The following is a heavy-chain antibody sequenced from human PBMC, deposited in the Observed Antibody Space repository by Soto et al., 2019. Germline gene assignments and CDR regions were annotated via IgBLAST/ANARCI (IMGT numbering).Heavy chain of an antibody. Sequence: ASVKVSCKASGYTFTSYGISWVRQAPGQGLEWMGWISAYNGNTNYAQKLQGRVTMTTDTSTSTAYMELRSLGSDDTAVYYCARDTADEQQLALDYWGQGTLVTVSS. V-gene: IGHV1-18*04. J-gene: IGHJ4*02. CDR2: ISAYNGNT. CDR3: ARDTADEQQLALDY. D-gene: IGHD6-13*01. CDR1: GYTFTSYG.